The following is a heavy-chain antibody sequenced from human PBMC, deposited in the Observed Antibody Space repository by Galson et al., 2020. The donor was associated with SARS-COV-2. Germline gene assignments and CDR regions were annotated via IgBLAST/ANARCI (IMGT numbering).Heavy chain of an antibody. CDR1: GFTFSSYG. J-gene: IGHJ4*02. CDR2: IWYDGSNK. V-gene: IGHV3-33*01. CDR3: ERDLAYDSSGDDY. D-gene: IGHD3-22*01. Sequence: PGGSLRLSCAASGFTFSSYGMHWVRQAPGKGLEWVAVIWYDGSNKYYADSVKGRFTISRDNSKNTLYLQMNSLRAEDTAVYYCERDLAYDSSGDDYWGQGTLVTGSS.